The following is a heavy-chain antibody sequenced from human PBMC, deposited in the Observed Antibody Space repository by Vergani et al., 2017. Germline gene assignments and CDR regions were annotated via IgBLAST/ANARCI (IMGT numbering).Heavy chain of an antibody. V-gene: IGHV3-30-3*01. Sequence: QVQLVESGGGVVQPGRSLRLSCAASGFTFSSSAMHWVRQAPGKGLEWVAVISYDGSNKYYADSVKGRFTISRDNSKNTLYLQMNSRRAEDTAVYYCARSGWGLLGSFFGYWSQGTLVAVSS. CDR2: ISYDGSNK. CDR1: GFTFSSSA. J-gene: IGHJ4*02. D-gene: IGHD1-26*01. CDR3: ARSGWGLLGSFFGY.